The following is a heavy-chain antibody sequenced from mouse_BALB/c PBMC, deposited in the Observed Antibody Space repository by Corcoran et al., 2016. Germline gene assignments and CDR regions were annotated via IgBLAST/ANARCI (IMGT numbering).Heavy chain of an antibody. Sequence: QIQLVQSGPELKKPGETVKISCKASGYTFTNYGRNWVKQAPGKGLKWMGWINTYTGEPTYADDFKGRFAFSLETSASTAYLQINNLKNEDTATYFCAREPYAMDYWGQGTSVTVSS. CDR3: AREPYAMDY. V-gene: IGHV9-3-1*01. CDR1: GYTFTNYG. J-gene: IGHJ4*01. CDR2: INTYTGEP.